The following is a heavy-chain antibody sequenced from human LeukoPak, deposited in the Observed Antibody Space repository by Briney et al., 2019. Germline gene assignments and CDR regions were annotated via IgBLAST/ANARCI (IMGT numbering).Heavy chain of an antibody. D-gene: IGHD3-22*01. CDR1: GFTVTTNY. CDR3: ARDYYDSTNFDY. J-gene: IGHJ4*02. CDR2: IYSGGYT. V-gene: IGHV3-66*01. Sequence: GGSLRLSCAASGFTVTTNYMTWVRQAPGKGLEWVSIIYSGGYTDYADSVKGRFTISRDNSKNTLDLQMNSLRAEDTAVYYCARDYYDSTNFDYWGQGTLVTVSS.